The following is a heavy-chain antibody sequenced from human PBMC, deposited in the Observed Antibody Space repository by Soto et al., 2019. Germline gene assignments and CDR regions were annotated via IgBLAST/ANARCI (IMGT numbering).Heavy chain of an antibody. J-gene: IGHJ4*02. CDR1: GFTFGAYA. D-gene: IGHD5-12*01. V-gene: IGHV3-49*03. CDR3: TRGMYTAYAPAPLFFDF. CDR2: SRSKGYGGTT. Sequence: GGSLRLSCTTSGFTFGAYALSWFRQAPVKGLEGVGFSRSKGYGGTTEFAASVRGRFTISRDDSNSIAYLQMNSLKTEDTAVYYCTRGMYTAYAPAPLFFDFWGQGTLVTVSS.